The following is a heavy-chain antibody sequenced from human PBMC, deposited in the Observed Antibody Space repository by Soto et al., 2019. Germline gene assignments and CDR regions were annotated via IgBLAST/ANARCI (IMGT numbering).Heavy chain of an antibody. D-gene: IGHD2-15*01. J-gene: IGHJ3*02. CDR3: TRPLGYENAFDI. V-gene: IGHV3-73*01. CDR2: IRSKANSYAT. Sequence: GGSLRLSCAASGFTFSGSAMHWVRQASGKGLEWVGRIRSKANSYATAYAASVKGRFTISRDDSKNTAYLQMNSLKTEDTAVYYCTRPLGYENAFDIWGQGTMVTVSS. CDR1: GFTFSGSA.